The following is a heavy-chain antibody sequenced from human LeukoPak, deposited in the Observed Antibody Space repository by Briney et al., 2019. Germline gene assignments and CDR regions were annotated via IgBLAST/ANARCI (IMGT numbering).Heavy chain of an antibody. CDR1: GFTFSSYS. V-gene: IGHV3-21*01. J-gene: IGHJ5*02. Sequence: GGSLRLSCAASGFTFSSYSINWVRQAPGKGLEWVSSISSSSSYIYYADSVKGRFTISRDNAKNSLYLQMNSLRAEDTAVYYCARSPLGSWFGELLPPPANWFDPWGQGTLVTVSS. D-gene: IGHD3-10*01. CDR2: ISSSSSYI. CDR3: ARSPLGSWFGELLPPPANWFDP.